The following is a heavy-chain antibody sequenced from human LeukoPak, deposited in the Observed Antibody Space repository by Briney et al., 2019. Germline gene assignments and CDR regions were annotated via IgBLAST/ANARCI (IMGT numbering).Heavy chain of an antibody. V-gene: IGHV1-2*02. CDR2: INPNSGGT. D-gene: IGHD6-13*01. Sequence: ASVKVSCKASGYTFTEYYMHWVRQAPGQGLEYMGWINPNSGGTNYAQKFQGRVTMTRDTSISTAYMELSRLRYDDMAVYYCARDGPSPGIAAAGDFDYWGQGTLVTVSS. CDR1: GYTFTEYY. CDR3: ARDGPSPGIAAAGDFDY. J-gene: IGHJ4*02.